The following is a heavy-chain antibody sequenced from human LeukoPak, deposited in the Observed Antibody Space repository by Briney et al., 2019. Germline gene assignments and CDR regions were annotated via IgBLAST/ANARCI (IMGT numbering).Heavy chain of an antibody. Sequence: SVKVSCKASGGTFSSDAISWVRQAPGQGLEWMGGIIPKLGTANYAQKFRGRVTITADESTTTVYMELSRLRSEDTAVYYCAREKGSWGVFDYWGQGTLVTVSS. CDR3: AREKGSWGVFDY. CDR2: IIPKLGTA. V-gene: IGHV1-69*13. J-gene: IGHJ4*02. CDR1: GGTFSSDA. D-gene: IGHD1-26*01.